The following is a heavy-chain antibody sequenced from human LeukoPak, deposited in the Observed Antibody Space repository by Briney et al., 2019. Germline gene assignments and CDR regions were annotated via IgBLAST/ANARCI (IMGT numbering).Heavy chain of an antibody. Sequence: GGSLRLSCAASGFTFSSYSINWVRQAPRKGLEWVSSISSSNSYIYYAASVKGRFTSSRDNAKNSLYLPMTSLRAEDTAVYYCARDYPYDIRGYYYPWDYWGQGTLVTVSS. D-gene: IGHD3-22*01. CDR2: ISSSNSYI. CDR3: ARDYPYDIRGYYYPWDY. V-gene: IGHV3-21*01. CDR1: GFTFSSYS. J-gene: IGHJ4*02.